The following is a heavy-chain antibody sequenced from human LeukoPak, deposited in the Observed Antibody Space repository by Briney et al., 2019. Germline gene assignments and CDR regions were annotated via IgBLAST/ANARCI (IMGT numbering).Heavy chain of an antibody. V-gene: IGHV3-20*04. Sequence: PGGSLRLSCAASGFTFDDYGMSWVRQAPGKGLEWVSGINWNGGSTGYADSVKGRFTISRDNAKNSLYLQMNSLRAEDTALYYCARDCVVVVPAAILYNYYYMDVWGKGTTVTVSS. CDR1: GFTFDDYG. J-gene: IGHJ6*03. CDR2: INWNGGST. CDR3: ARDCVVVVPAAILYNYYYMDV. D-gene: IGHD2-2*02.